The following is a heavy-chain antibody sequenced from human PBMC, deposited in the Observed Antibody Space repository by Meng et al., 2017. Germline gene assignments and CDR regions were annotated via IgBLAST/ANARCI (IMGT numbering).Heavy chain of an antibody. J-gene: IGHJ4*02. CDR2: INAGNGNT. V-gene: IGHV1-3*01. D-gene: IGHD3-10*01. CDR3: ARSHVLLWFGEDLDY. CDR1: GYTFTSYA. Sequence: QVRFVQSGAEVKKPGASVKVSCKASGYTFTSYAMHWVRQAPGQRLEWMGWINAGNGNTKYSQKFQGRVTITRDTSASTAYMELSSLRSEDTAVYYCARSHVLLWFGEDLDYWGQGTLVTVSS.